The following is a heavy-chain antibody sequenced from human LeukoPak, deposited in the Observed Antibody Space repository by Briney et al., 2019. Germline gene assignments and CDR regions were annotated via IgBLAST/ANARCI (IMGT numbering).Heavy chain of an antibody. V-gene: IGHV4-39*01. CDR3: ATHDYGDYVLDY. CDR2: IYYSGST. CDR1: GGSISSSSYY. Sequence: SETLSLTCTVSGGSISSSSYYWGWIRQPPGKGLEWIGSIYYSGSTYYNPSLKSRVTISVGTSKNQFSLKLSSVTAADTAVYYCATHDYGDYVLDYWGQGTLVTVSS. J-gene: IGHJ4*02. D-gene: IGHD4-17*01.